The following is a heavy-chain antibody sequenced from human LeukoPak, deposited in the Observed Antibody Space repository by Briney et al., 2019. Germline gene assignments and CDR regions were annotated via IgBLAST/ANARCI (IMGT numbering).Heavy chain of an antibody. Sequence: GGSLRLSCAASGFTFSSYSMNWVRQAPGKGLVWVSRINSDGTSTNYADSVKGRFTISRDNAKNTLYLQMNSLRAEDTAVYYCARDPHSYSGYDRFDYWGQGTLVTVSS. CDR2: INSDGTST. J-gene: IGHJ4*02. D-gene: IGHD5-12*01. CDR1: GFTFSSYS. V-gene: IGHV3-74*01. CDR3: ARDPHSYSGYDRFDY.